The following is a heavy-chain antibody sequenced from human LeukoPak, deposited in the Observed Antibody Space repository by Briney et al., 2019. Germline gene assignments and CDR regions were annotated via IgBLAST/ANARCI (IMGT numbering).Heavy chain of an antibody. V-gene: IGHV3-64*01. J-gene: IGHJ1*01. CDR2: ISSNGGRT. CDR1: GFTFRSYG. D-gene: IGHD3-22*01. Sequence: PGGSLRLSCAASGFTFRSYGMHWVRQAPGKGLEYVSAISSNGGRTYYANSVGGRFTISRDNSRNTLYLQMGSLRAEDMAVYYCATYYYDSGGFHFHHWGQGTLVTVSS. CDR3: ATYYYDSGGFHFHH.